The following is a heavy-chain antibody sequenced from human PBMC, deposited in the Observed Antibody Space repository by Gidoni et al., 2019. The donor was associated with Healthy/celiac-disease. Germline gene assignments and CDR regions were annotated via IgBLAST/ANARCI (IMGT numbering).Heavy chain of an antibody. CDR2: INHSGST. V-gene: IGHV4-34*01. D-gene: IGHD3-22*01. Sequence: HVPLQQWGAGLLTPSETLSLTCALCGGSLRCSFWSWVRPPPGKGLEWIGEINHSGSTNYNPYLKSRVTIAVDTYKNQFALKLSSVTAADTAVYYCARGPDYYDSSGYFTWYDYGGQGNLVTGSS. J-gene: IGHJ4*02. CDR1: GGSLRCSF. CDR3: ARGPDYYDSSGYFTWYDY.